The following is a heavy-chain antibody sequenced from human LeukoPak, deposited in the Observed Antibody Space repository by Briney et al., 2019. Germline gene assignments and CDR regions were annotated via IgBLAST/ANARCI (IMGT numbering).Heavy chain of an antibody. CDR1: GYTFTSYY. D-gene: IGHD5-18*01. V-gene: IGHV1-46*01. CDR2: INPSAGTT. CDR3: ARGERGYRYGFEYFKN. J-gene: IGHJ1*01. Sequence: ASVKVSCKASGYTFTSYYMHWVRQAPGQGLEWMGIINPSAGTTTYAQKFQGRVTMTRNTSISTAYMELRSLRSEDTAVYYCARGERGYRYGFEYFKNWGQGTLVTVSS.